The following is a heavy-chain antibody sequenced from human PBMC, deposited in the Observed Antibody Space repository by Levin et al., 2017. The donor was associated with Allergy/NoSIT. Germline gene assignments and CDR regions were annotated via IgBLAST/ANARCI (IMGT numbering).Heavy chain of an antibody. V-gene: IGHV1-2*02. CDR1: RYIFSDYF. CDR3: ARDLYNDDSVFGY. J-gene: IGHJ4*02. D-gene: IGHD3-3*01. Sequence: GESLKISCKASRYIFSDYFIHWVRQAPGQGLEWMGWINPHSGDTKYAQEFQGRVTMTRDTSISTAYMELTRVTSEDTAVYDCARDLYNDDSVFGYWGQGTLVDVFS. CDR2: INPHSGDT.